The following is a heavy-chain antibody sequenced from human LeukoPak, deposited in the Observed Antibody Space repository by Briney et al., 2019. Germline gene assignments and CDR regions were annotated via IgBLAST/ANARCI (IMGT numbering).Heavy chain of an antibody. D-gene: IGHD2-8*01. V-gene: IGHV3-20*04. J-gene: IGHJ3*02. CDR3: ARGGVGSFDI. CDR1: GFIFDDYG. Sequence: GGSLRLSCAVSGFIFDDYGMSWVRQVPGKGLEWVSGINLSGSMTGYADSVKGRFTISRDNAKNSLSLQMNSLRAEDTAIYYCARGGVGSFDIWGQGTVVTVSS. CDR2: INLSGSMT.